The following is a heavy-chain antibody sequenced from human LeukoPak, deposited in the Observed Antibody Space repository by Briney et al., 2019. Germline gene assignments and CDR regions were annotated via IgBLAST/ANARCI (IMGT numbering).Heavy chain of an antibody. CDR2: IYYSGST. CDR3: ARDPFGSNAFDI. V-gene: IGHV4-59*01. J-gene: IGHJ3*02. CDR1: GGSITNYY. Sequence: PSETLSLTCIVSGGSITNYYWSWIRQPPGKGLEWIGYIYYSGSTNYNPSLKSRVTISVDTSNNQFSLRLSSVTAADTAVYYCARDPFGSNAFDIWGQGTVVAVSS. D-gene: IGHD3-10*01.